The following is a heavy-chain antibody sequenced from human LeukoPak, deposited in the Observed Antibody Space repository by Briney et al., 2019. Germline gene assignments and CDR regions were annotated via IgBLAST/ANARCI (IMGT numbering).Heavy chain of an antibody. D-gene: IGHD6-13*01. J-gene: IGHJ4*02. V-gene: IGHV4-34*01. CDR3: AGFRAAAGSSFDY. CDR2: IYHSGST. Sequence: SETLSLTCAVYGESFSGYYWSWIRQPPGKGLEWIGEIYHSGSTNYNPSLKSRVTISVDKSKNQFSLKLSSVTAADTAVYYCAGFRAAAGSSFDYWGQGTLVTVSS. CDR1: GESFSGYY.